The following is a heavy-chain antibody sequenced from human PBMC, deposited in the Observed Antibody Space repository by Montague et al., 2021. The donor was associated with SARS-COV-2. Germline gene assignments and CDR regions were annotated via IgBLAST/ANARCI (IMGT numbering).Heavy chain of an antibody. CDR1: GNSLSNSRYF. Sequence: SETLSLTCSVSGNSLSNSRYFWGWIRQPPRKGLEWIGSFYFGGKFLYNSSLESRVTISVDTSKNQISLQLSSVTASDTAVYYCARHSGGSEVAGLDYWGQGILVTVSS. CDR3: ARHSGGSEVAGLDY. V-gene: IGHV4-39*01. D-gene: IGHD6-19*01. CDR2: FYFGGKF. J-gene: IGHJ4*02.